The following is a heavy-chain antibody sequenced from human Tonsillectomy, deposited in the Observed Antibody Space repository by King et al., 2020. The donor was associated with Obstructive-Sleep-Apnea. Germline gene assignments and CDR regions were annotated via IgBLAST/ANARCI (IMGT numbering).Heavy chain of an antibody. CDR3: ARDLFYYNSGTSYEDTFDI. CDR2: ISGHNGDT. D-gene: IGHD3-10*01. J-gene: IGHJ3*02. CDR1: GYNFKTYG. V-gene: IGHV1-18*01. Sequence: VQLVESGGEVKKPGASVRVSCKASGYNFKTYGLSWVRQAPGQGLEWMGWISGHNGDTNYAQRRRGRVVMTAETTTSTAYMELSSLTPDDTAVYYCARDLFYYNSGTSYEDTFDIWGQGTMVTVSS.